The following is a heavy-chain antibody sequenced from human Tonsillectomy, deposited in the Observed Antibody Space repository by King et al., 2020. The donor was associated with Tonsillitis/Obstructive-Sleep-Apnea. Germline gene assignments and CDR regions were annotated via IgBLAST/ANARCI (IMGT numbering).Heavy chain of an antibody. Sequence: VQLVESGGGLVQPGGSLRISCAASRFTFSSYWMSWVRQAPGKGPEWVANIKQDGSEKYYVDSVKGRFTISRDNAKNSLYLQLNSLDAEDTAVYYLARDGGVGEGDVWGKGTTVTVSS. CDR2: IKQDGSEK. CDR3: ARDGGVGEGDV. CDR1: RFTFSSYW. J-gene: IGHJ6*04. V-gene: IGHV3-7*01. D-gene: IGHD3-16*01.